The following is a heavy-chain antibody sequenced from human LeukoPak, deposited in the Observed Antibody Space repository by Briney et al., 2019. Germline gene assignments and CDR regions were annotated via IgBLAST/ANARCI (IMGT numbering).Heavy chain of an antibody. J-gene: IGHJ4*02. D-gene: IGHD3-10*01. V-gene: IGHV3-23*01. Sequence: PGASLRLSCAASGFTFSSYAMSWVRQAPGKGLEWVSAISGSGGSTHYADSVKGRFTISRDNSKNTLYLQMNSLRAEDTAVYYCAKRSSMVRGYGYYFDYWGQGTLVTVSS. CDR3: AKRSSMVRGYGYYFDY. CDR1: GFTFSSYA. CDR2: ISGSGGST.